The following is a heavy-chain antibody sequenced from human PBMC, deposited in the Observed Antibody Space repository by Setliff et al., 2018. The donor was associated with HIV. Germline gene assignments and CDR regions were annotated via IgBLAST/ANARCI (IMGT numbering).Heavy chain of an antibody. CDR3: ATLRWLRSKHSDY. CDR1: GGSITNSNYY. CDR2: IYYTENT. J-gene: IGHJ4*01. Sequence: TLSLTCTVSGGSITNSNYYWGWFRQPPGKGLEWIGAIYYTENTYYNPSLKSRVTMSVDMSKNQFSLKLRSVTAADTAVYFCATLRWLRSKHSDYWGQGILVTVSS. D-gene: IGHD5-12*01. V-gene: IGHV4-39*01.